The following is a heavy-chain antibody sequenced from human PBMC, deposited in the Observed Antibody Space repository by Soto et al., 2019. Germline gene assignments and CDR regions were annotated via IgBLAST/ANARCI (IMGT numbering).Heavy chain of an antibody. Sequence: QVQLVQSGAEVKKPGASVKVSCKASGYTFTNYGISWVRQAPGQGLEWMGWISAYNANTYYAQTFQGRVTMTIETSTSTTYLELRSLKSNDTSVYYCARDQSSVWYGKDSGMDVWGQGTTVTVSS. CDR2: ISAYNANT. CDR3: ARDQSSVWYGKDSGMDV. J-gene: IGHJ6*02. CDR1: GYTFTNYG. V-gene: IGHV1-18*01. D-gene: IGHD6-19*01.